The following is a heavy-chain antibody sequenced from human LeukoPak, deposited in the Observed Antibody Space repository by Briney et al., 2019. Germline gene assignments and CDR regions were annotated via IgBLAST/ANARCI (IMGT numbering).Heavy chain of an antibody. V-gene: IGHV1-24*01. D-gene: IGHD2-2*01. Sequence: ASVKVSCKVSGYTLTELSMHWVRQAPGKGXXXXXXFDPEDGETIYAQKFQGRVTMTEDTSTDTAYMELSSLRSEDTAVYYCATRASPQLNLYYFDYWGQGTLVTVSS. J-gene: IGHJ4*02. CDR1: GYTLTELS. CDR2: FDPEDGET. CDR3: ATRASPQLNLYYFDY.